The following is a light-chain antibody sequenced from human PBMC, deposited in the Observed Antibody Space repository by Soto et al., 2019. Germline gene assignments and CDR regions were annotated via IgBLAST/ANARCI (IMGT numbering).Light chain of an antibody. V-gene: IGKV1-5*01. J-gene: IGKJ3*01. CDR3: QHYTLYSAS. CDR2: DAS. CDR1: QNIFTY. Sequence: DIHMTQSPSTLSASVGDRVTISCRASQNIFTYLAWYQQKPGKAPKLLIFDASTLQSRVPPRFSGSGSGTEFTLTISSLQPDDFATYYCQHYTLYSASFGPGTKVDIK.